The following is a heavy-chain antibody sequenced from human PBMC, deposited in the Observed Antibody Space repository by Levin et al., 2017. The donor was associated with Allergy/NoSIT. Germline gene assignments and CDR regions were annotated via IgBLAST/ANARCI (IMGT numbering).Heavy chain of an antibody. CDR3: ARDLWFGDSGSVFDA. Sequence: PSETLSLTCAVSGASISNSNWWSWVRQPPGKGLEWIAEIYHTGATNYNPSLKSRVTISKDKSKNQFSVKVNSVTAADTAVYYCARDLWFGDSGSVFDASGPGTVVTVCS. CDR2: IYHTGAT. J-gene: IGHJ4*02. D-gene: IGHD3-10*01. V-gene: IGHV4-4*02. CDR1: GASISNSNW.